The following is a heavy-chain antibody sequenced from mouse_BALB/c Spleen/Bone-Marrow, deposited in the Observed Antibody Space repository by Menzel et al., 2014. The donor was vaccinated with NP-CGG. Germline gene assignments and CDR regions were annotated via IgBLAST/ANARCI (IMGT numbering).Heavy chain of an antibody. CDR2: ISNGGGST. J-gene: IGHJ4*01. CDR3: ARGGIYYGMDY. V-gene: IGHV5-12*02. Sequence: EVQGVESGGGLVQPGGSLKLSCATSGFTFSDYYMYWVRQTPEKRLEWVAYISNGGGSTYYPDTVKGRFTISRDNAKNTLYLQMGRLKSEDTAMYYCARGGIYYGMDYWGQGTSVTVSS. CDR1: GFTFSDYY.